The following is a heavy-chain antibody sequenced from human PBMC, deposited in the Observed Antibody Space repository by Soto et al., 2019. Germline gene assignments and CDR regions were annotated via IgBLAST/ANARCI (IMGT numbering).Heavy chain of an antibody. V-gene: IGHV4-34*01. D-gene: IGHD6-13*01. CDR3: ASNQRGYSYGGYSSSWYRRAFDI. J-gene: IGHJ3*02. CDR1: GGSFSGYY. Sequence: SETLSLTCAVYGGSFSGYYWSWIRQPPGKGLEWIGEINHSGSTNYNPSLKSRVTISVDTSKNQFSLKLSSVTAADTAVYYCASNQRGYSYGGYSSSWYRRAFDIWGQGTMVTVSS. CDR2: INHSGST.